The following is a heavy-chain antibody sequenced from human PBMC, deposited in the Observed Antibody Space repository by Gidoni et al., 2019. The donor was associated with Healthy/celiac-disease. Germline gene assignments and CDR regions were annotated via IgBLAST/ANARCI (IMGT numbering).Heavy chain of an antibody. CDR1: GVPFSSYA. D-gene: IGHD5-18*01. Sequence: QIPLVQSGSDVHLPGSSVTFSCQASGVPFSSYALSWVRQAPGQGLEWMGGIIPIFGTANDAQKFQGRVTINADKATSTAYMELSSLRSEDTAVYYCASRSGYSYGPDYWGQGTRVTVSS. J-gene: IGHJ4*02. CDR3: ASRSGYSYGPDY. CDR2: IIPIFGTA. V-gene: IGHV1-69*06.